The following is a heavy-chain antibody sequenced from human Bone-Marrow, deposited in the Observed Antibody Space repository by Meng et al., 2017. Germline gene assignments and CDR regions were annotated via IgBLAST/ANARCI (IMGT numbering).Heavy chain of an antibody. V-gene: IGHV1-18*01. D-gene: IGHD5-24*01. CDR1: GYTFTSYA. CDR3: ARDARWLQLLAFDY. Sequence: QAQLGRLGAKVRKPGSSVKVSCKASGYTFTSYAMHWVRQAPGQGLEWMGWISAYNGNTNYAQKLQGRVTMTTDTSTSTAYMELRSLRSDDTAVYYCARDARWLQLLAFDYWGQGTLVTVSS. J-gene: IGHJ4*02. CDR2: ISAYNGNT.